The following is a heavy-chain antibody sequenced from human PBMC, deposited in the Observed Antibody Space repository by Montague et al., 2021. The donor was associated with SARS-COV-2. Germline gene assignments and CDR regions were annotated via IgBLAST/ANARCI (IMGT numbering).Heavy chain of an antibody. CDR3: ARPASGIGNAFDV. CDR2: IYYSGST. J-gene: IGHJ3*01. Sequence: SETLSLTCTVSGGSIRSSSYYWGWIRQPPGKGLEWIGNIYYSGSTYYNPSLKSRVTISVDTSKDQFSLNLNSVTVADTAIYFCARPASGIGNAFDVWGQGTLVTVSS. V-gene: IGHV4-39*01. CDR1: GGSIRSSSYY. D-gene: IGHD3-10*01.